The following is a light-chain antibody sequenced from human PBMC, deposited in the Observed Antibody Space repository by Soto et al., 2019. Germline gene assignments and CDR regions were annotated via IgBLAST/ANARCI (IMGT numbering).Light chain of an antibody. CDR1: QSVSSY. CDR3: QQRSNWLWT. V-gene: IGKV3-11*01. J-gene: IGKJ1*01. Sequence: EIVLTQSPATLSLSPGERATLSCRASQSVSSYLAWYQQKPGQAPRLLIYDASNRATDIPARFSGRASRTDFTPNISRLEPEHFAISYCQQRSNWLWTFGQGTKVEIK. CDR2: DAS.